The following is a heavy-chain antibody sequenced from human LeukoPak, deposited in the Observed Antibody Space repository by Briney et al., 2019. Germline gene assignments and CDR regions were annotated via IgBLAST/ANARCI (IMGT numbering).Heavy chain of an antibody. Sequence: GGSLRLSCAASGFSLAGYDMHWARQAPDKGLEWVAFTRGAGYYAESVKGRFTISIDSSKNTLYLHMNSLRAEGTAIYYCAKDGQLAYWGQGTQVTVSS. CDR3: AKDGQLAY. CDR2: TRGAG. D-gene: IGHD6-13*01. J-gene: IGHJ4*02. CDR1: GFSLAGYD. V-gene: IGHV3-30*02.